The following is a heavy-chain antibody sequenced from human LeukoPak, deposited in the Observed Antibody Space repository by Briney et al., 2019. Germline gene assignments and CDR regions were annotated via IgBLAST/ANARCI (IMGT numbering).Heavy chain of an antibody. Sequence: ASVKVSCKASGYTFTSYDINWVRQATGQGLEWMGWMNPNSGNTGYAQKFQGRVTITRNTSISTAYMELRSLRSDDTAVYYCARGVDSGSYYDYWGQGTLVTVSS. V-gene: IGHV1-8*03. CDR2: MNPNSGNT. CDR1: GYTFTSYD. J-gene: IGHJ4*02. D-gene: IGHD1-26*01. CDR3: ARGVDSGSYYDY.